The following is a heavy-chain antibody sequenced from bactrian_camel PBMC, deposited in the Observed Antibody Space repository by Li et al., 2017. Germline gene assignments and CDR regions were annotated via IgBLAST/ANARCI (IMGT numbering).Heavy chain of an antibody. CDR3: AAGNWRYPYRPPAPSDFRY. CDR1: GYTQR. V-gene: IGHV3S55*01. CDR2: IEADGST. J-gene: IGHJ6*01. D-gene: IGHD1*01. Sequence: VQLVESGGGSVQAGGSLRPSCTAASGYTQRMAWFRQAPGKEREGVASIEADGSTRYADSVKGRFTISKDTAKNTLYLRMNSLKPEDSAMYYCAAGNWRYPYRPPAPSDFRYWGQGTQVTVS.